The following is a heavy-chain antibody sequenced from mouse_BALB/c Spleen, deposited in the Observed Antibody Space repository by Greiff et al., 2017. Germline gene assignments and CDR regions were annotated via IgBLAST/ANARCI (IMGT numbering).Heavy chain of an antibody. CDR2: FHPSDSDT. CDR3: ARPSTVGLGYCYFDV. CDR1: GYSFTSDW. J-gene: IGHJ1*01. V-gene: IGHV1-61*01. D-gene: IGHD1-1*01. Sequence: QVQLQQPGAELVRPGHSVTLSCNASGYSFTSDWMNWVKRRPRQGLVWIVMFHPSDSDTRFNQKFKDKATLTVDKSSSTAYMQLSSPTSEDSAVYYCARPSTVGLGYCYFDVWGAGTTVTVSS.